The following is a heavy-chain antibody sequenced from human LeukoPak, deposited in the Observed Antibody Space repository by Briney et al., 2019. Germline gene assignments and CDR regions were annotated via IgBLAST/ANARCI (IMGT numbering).Heavy chain of an antibody. D-gene: IGHD3-9*01. V-gene: IGHV3-30*02. CDR2: IRQDGINK. CDR1: GFTFSSYG. CDR3: AKDSLTGTGPYYFDC. Sequence: HPGGSLRLACAPSGFTFSSYGMYWVRQAPGKGLEWLAVIRQDGINKYYADSVKGRFTISRDNSKNTLYLQMKSLRAEDTAVYYCAKDSLTGTGPYYFDCWGQGTLVTVSS. J-gene: IGHJ4*02.